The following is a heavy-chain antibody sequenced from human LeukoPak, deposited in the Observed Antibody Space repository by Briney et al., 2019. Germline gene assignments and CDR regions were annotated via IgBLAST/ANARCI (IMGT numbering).Heavy chain of an antibody. J-gene: IGHJ5*02. CDR2: IYHSGST. CDR3: ARGYCSGGSCYGTNWFDP. CDR1: GGSISSGGYS. Sequence: SQTLSLTCAVSGGSISSGGYSWSWIRQPPGKGLEWIGYIYHSGSTYYNPSLKSRVTISVDRSKNQFSPKLSSVTAADTAVYYCARGYCSGGSCYGTNWFDPWGQGTLVTVSS. D-gene: IGHD2-15*01. V-gene: IGHV4-30-2*01.